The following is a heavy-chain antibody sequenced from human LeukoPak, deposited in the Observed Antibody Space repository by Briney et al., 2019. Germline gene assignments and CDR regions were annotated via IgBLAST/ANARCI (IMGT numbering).Heavy chain of an antibody. J-gene: IGHJ5*02. D-gene: IGHD3-10*01. CDR1: GGSFSGYY. Sequence: SETLSLTCAVYGGSFSGYYWSWIRQPPGKGLEWIGEINHSGSTNYNPSLKSRVTISVDTSKNQFSLKLSSVTAADTAVYYCASGGSGSYFNWLDPWGQGTLVTVSS. CDR2: INHSGST. V-gene: IGHV4-34*01. CDR3: ASGGSGSYFNWLDP.